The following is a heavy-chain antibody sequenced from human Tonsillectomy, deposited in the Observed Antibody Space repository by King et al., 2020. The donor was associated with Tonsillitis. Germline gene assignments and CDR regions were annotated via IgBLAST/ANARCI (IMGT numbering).Heavy chain of an antibody. D-gene: IGHD6-13*01. J-gene: IGHJ5*02. CDR1: GFTFDDYA. CDR3: AKDLIRSSSSWYGWFAP. CDR2: ISWNSGSI. Sequence: QLVQSGGGLVQPGRSLRLSCAASGFTFDDYAMHWVRQAPGKGLEWVSGISWNSGSIGYADSVKGRFTISRDNATNSLYLQMNSLRAEDTALYYCAKDLIRSSSSWYGWFAPWGQGTLVTVSS. V-gene: IGHV3-9*01.